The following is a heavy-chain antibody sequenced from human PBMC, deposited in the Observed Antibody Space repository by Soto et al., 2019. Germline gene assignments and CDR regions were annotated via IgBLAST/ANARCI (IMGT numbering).Heavy chain of an antibody. Sequence: ASVKVSCKASGYTFTSYGISWVRQAPGQGLEWMGWISAYNGNTNYAQKLQGRVTMTTDTSTSTAYMELRSLRSDDTAVYYCARPYCSGWSLAYFHHLAQGTLVTVSS. J-gene: IGHJ1*01. CDR3: ARPYCSGWSLAYFHH. CDR2: ISAYNGNT. D-gene: IGHD6-19*01. V-gene: IGHV1-18*01. CDR1: GYTFTSYG.